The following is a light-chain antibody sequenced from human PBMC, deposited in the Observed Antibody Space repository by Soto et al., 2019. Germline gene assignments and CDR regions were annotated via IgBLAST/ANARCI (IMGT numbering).Light chain of an antibody. CDR2: AAS. Sequence: DIVMTQSPATLSVSPGERATLSCRASQSVSRILAWYQQKPGQPPRLLIYAASTRASGIPARFSGAGSGTEFTLTISSLQSEDFAVYYCQQFNTWPRDTFGQGTKVEFK. J-gene: IGKJ1*01. CDR3: QQFNTWPRDT. V-gene: IGKV3-15*01. CDR1: QSVSRI.